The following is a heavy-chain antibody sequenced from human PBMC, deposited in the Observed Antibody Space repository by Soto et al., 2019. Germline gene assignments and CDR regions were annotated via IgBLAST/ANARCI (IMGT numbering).Heavy chain of an antibody. Sequence: QVQLVQSGAEVKKPGASVKVSCKASGYSFTDYGFTWVRQAPGQGLEWMGWVNTYKGNTNCAQKFQGRVTMTTDTSTSTAYMELRGLRSDDTALYYCARERGNYMYFDYWGQGTLVTVSS. V-gene: IGHV1-18*01. J-gene: IGHJ4*02. CDR2: VNTYKGNT. D-gene: IGHD1-7*01. CDR1: GYSFTDYG. CDR3: ARERGNYMYFDY.